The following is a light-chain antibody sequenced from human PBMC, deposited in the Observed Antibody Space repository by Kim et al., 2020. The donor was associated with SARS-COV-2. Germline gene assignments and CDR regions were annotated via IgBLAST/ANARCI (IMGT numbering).Light chain of an antibody. Sequence: AIQMTQSPSSLSSSGGDRATITCRASQGISNDLGWYQQKPGRAPNLLIYATSTWPSGVPSRFSGSGSGTDFTLTISSLQPEDVATYYCQQDYDYPLTFGEGTKV. V-gene: IGKV1-6*01. CDR3: QQDYDYPLT. CDR1: QGISND. CDR2: ATS. J-gene: IGKJ4*02.